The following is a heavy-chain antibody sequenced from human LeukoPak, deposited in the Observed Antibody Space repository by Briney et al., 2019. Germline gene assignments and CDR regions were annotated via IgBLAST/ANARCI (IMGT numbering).Heavy chain of an antibody. D-gene: IGHD3-16*01. CDR1: GGSISSYY. CDR3: AKSLKAISVGGGRNAFDI. V-gene: IGHV4-59*01. CDR2: IYYSGTT. Sequence: PSETLSLTCTVSGGSISSYYWSWIRQTPGKGLEWIGYIYYSGTTNYNPSLESRVTISVDTSKNQFSLKLSSVTAADTAVYYCAKSLKAISVGGGRNAFDILGQGTTVTVSS. J-gene: IGHJ3*02.